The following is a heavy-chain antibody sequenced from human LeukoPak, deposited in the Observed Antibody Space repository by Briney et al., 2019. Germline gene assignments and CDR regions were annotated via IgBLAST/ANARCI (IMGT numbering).Heavy chain of an antibody. J-gene: IGHJ4*02. V-gene: IGHV4-59*01. CDR3: ARGLPRPYCSGGSCFSPFHY. CDR1: GGSITSSY. D-gene: IGHD2-15*01. CDR2: IYYNGST. Sequence: PSETLSLTCSVSGGSITSSYWSWIRQPPGRGLEWIGYIYYNGSTNYNPSLKSRVTISVDTSKNQFSLKLSSVTAADTAVYYCARGLPRPYCSGGSCFSPFHYWGQGTLVTVSS.